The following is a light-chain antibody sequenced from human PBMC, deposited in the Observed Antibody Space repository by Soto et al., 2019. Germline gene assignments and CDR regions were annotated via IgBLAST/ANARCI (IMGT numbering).Light chain of an antibody. Sequence: IGMTHSAATLSVSPGERSTLSCRASQSVXSNLDWYQPKPGQAPRLLTDDASNRATGSPARFSGSGSGTDFTLTISSLEPDYFAFYYFQQRRNGTQTFGQGTKVDIK. CDR2: DAS. CDR1: QSVXSN. J-gene: IGKJ1*01. V-gene: IGKV3-11*01. CDR3: QQRRNGTQT.